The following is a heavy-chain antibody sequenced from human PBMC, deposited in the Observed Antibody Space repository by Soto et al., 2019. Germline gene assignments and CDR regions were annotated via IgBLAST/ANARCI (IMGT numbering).Heavy chain of an antibody. CDR2: ISGSGDST. D-gene: IGHD4-17*01. CDR3: ARGLDYAADAFDI. CDR1: GFTFSSYA. Sequence: GGSLRLSCAASGFTFSSYAMSWVRQAPGKGLEWVSAISGSGDSTYYADSVKGRFTISRDNSKNTLYLQMNSLRAEDTAVYYCARGLDYAADAFDIWGLGXMVTVSS. V-gene: IGHV3-23*01. J-gene: IGHJ3*02.